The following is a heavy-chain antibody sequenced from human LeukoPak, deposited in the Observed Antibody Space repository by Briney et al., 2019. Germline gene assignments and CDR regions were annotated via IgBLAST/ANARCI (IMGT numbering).Heavy chain of an antibody. Sequence: GGSLRLSCAVSGFTFSDNWMSWVRQAPGKGLEWVANIKEDGSEKNYVDSVKGRFTISRDNAKNSLYLQMNSLRAGDTAVYYCAKYFRADSGDYYRSFDYWGQGTLVTVSS. D-gene: IGHD1-26*01. CDR2: IKEDGSEK. CDR3: AKYFRADSGDYYRSFDY. CDR1: GFTFSDNW. J-gene: IGHJ4*02. V-gene: IGHV3-7*05.